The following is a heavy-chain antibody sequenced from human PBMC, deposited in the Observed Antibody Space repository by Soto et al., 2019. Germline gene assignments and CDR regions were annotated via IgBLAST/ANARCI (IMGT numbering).Heavy chain of an antibody. CDR1: GFSLTTSGLG. D-gene: IGHD3-10*01. Sequence: QITLKESGPTLVKPTQTLTLTCTFSGFSLTTSGLGVGWIRQPPGKALKWIALIYWDDDKRYNPSLKSRLTITKDTSKNQVVLTITNMDPVDTATYYCAHRPHVLRWFGEYSFDYWGQGTLVTVSS. CDR2: IYWDDDK. CDR3: AHRPHVLRWFGEYSFDY. J-gene: IGHJ4*02. V-gene: IGHV2-5*02.